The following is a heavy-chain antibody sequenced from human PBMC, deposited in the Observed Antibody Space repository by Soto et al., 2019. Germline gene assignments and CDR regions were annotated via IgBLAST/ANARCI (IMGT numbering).Heavy chain of an antibody. D-gene: IGHD3-10*01. CDR1: GGTISSSSYY. Sequence: LSLTCTVSGGTISSSSYYWGWIRQPPGKGLEWIGSIYYSGSTYYNPSLKSRVTISVDTSKNQFSLKLSSVTAADTAVYYCARANYGSGSYPFWYYYYGMDVWGQGTTVTVSS. CDR3: ARANYGSGSYPFWYYYYGMDV. CDR2: IYYSGST. V-gene: IGHV4-39*01. J-gene: IGHJ6*02.